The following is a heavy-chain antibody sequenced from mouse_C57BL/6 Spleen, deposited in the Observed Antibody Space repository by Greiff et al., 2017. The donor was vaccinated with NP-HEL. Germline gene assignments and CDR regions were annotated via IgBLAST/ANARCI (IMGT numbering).Heavy chain of an antibody. CDR1: GFSLTSYA. Sequence: VMLVESGPGLVAPSQSLSITCTVSGFSLTSYAISWVRQPPGKGLEWLGVIRTGGGTNYNSALKSRLSISKDNSKSQVFLKMNSLQTDDTARYYCARMRYYGSWYFDVWGTGTTVTVSS. D-gene: IGHD1-1*01. CDR3: ARMRYYGSWYFDV. V-gene: IGHV2-9-1*01. J-gene: IGHJ1*03. CDR2: IRTGGGT.